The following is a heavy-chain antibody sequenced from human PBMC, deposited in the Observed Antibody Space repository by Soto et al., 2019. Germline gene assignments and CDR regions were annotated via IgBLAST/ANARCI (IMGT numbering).Heavy chain of an antibody. CDR1: GGSVSRGSYY. V-gene: IGHV4-61*01. Sequence: PSETLSLTCTVSGGSVSRGSYYWSWIRQPPGKGLEYIGYIYYSGSTNYNPSLKSRVTISVDTSKNQFSLKLSSVTAADTAVYYCARGYCSGGSCLFLGYWGQGTRGTVSS. CDR3: ARGYCSGGSCLFLGY. J-gene: IGHJ4*02. D-gene: IGHD2-15*01. CDR2: IYYSGST.